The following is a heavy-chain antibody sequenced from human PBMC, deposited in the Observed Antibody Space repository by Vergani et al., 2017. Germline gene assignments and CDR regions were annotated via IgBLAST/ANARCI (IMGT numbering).Heavy chain of an antibody. CDR1: GFTFSSNY. D-gene: IGHD4-17*01. J-gene: IGHJ1*01. CDR3: AKDLYGDDGYFQH. Sequence: VQLVESGGGVVQPGRSLRLSCAASGFTFSSNYMSWVRQAPGKGLEWVSVIYSGGSTYYADSVKGRFTISRDNSKNTLYLQMNSLRAEDTAVYYCAKDLYGDDGYFQHWGQGTLVTVSS. V-gene: IGHV3-66*01. CDR2: IYSGGST.